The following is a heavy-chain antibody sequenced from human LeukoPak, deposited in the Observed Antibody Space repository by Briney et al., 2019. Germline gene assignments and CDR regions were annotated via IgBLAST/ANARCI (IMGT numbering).Heavy chain of an antibody. D-gene: IGHD3-10*01. CDR1: GGSISIYS. Sequence: PSRTLSLTCTVSGGSISIYSWNWVRQPPGKGLEWIGTTYSSGSPAYNPSSKSRVTISLTTSKSQSSLSLAALTLTATAVYTVAGGDPNASGYFYRFNWFDPWGQGTLVTVSS. V-gene: IGHV4-59*01. J-gene: IGHJ5*02. CDR2: TYSSGSP. CDR3: AGGDPNASGYFYRFNWFDP.